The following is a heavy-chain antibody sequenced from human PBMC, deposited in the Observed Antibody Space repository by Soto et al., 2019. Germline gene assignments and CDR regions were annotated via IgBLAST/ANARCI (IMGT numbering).Heavy chain of an antibody. J-gene: IGHJ4*02. CDR2: MHYSGSS. CDR3: ARRGSYPYFDY. V-gene: IGHV4-59*08. CDR1: GGSISSYY. Sequence: SETLSLTCTVSGGSISSYYWSWIRQPPGKGLEWIGYMHYSGSSNYNPFLKSRVTISVDTSKNQFSLKLSSVTAADTAVYYCARRGSYPYFDYWGLGTLVTVSS. D-gene: IGHD1-26*01.